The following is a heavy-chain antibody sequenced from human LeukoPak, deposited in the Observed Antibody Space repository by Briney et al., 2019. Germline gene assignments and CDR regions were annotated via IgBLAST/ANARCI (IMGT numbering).Heavy chain of an antibody. CDR2: INPRDSDA. Sequence: GESLKISCKGSGYSFTTYWIAWVRQMPGKGLEWMGIINPRDSDARYSPSFQGQVTVSVDKSISTAYLQWSSLKASDTAIYYCARHRISDYDSGVSWCDPWGQGTLVTVSS. V-gene: IGHV5-51*01. CDR3: ARHRISDYDSGVSWCDP. CDR1: GYSFTTYW. D-gene: IGHD5-12*01. J-gene: IGHJ5*02.